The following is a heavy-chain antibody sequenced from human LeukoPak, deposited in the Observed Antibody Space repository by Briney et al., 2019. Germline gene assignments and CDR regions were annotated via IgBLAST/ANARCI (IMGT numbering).Heavy chain of an antibody. CDR3: ARASGGSCYIDY. CDR1: GGSISSSSYY. D-gene: IGHD2-15*01. J-gene: IGHJ4*02. V-gene: IGHV4-31*03. CDR2: IYYSGST. Sequence: SETLSLTCTVSGGSISSSSYYWGWIRQHPGKGLEWIGYIYYSGSTYYNPSLKSRVTISVDTSKNQFSLKLCSVTAADTAVYYCARASGGSCYIDYWGQGTLVTVSS.